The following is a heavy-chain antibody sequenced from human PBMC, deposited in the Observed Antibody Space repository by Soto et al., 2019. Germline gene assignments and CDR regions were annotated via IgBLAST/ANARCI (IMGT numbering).Heavy chain of an antibody. CDR1: GFSFNTYV. D-gene: IGHD1-26*01. CDR2: ISTSGSTI. Sequence: EVQLVESGGGLVQPGGSLRLSCAASGFSFNTYVMNWVRQAPGKGLEWVSYISTSGSTIYYADSVKGRFTISRDNGKNSLYLQMNSLRDEDTAVYYCAYGGSWDYWGQGTQVTVSS. J-gene: IGHJ4*02. V-gene: IGHV3-48*03. CDR3: AYGGSWDY.